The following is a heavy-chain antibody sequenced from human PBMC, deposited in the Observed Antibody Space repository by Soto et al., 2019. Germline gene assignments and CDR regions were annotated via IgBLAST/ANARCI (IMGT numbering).Heavy chain of an antibody. CDR1: GFTFSSYG. V-gene: IGHV3-33*01. Sequence: QVQLVESGGGVVQPGRSLRLSCAASGFTFSSYGMHWVRQAPGKGPEWVAVIWYDGSNKYYADSVKGRFTISRDNSKITLYLQMNSLRAEDTAVYYCAREVEGDSSSWYYFDYLGQGTLVTVSS. J-gene: IGHJ4*02. CDR2: IWYDGSNK. CDR3: AREVEGDSSSWYYFDY. D-gene: IGHD6-13*01.